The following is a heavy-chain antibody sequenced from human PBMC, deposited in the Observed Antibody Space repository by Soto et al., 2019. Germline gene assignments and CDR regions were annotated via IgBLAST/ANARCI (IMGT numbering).Heavy chain of an antibody. CDR2: IGTAGDT. CDR1: GFSFNNYD. J-gene: IGHJ6*02. D-gene: IGHD3-16*01. Sequence: EVQLVESGGGLVQPGGSLRLSCAASGFSFNNYDMHWVRQARGKGLEWVSGIGTAGDTYYPDSVKGRFTISRENGKNSLYLQMSSLRAGDTAVYYCARGGPNWDYYFYGMDVWGQGTTVTVSS. V-gene: IGHV3-13*04. CDR3: ARGGPNWDYYFYGMDV.